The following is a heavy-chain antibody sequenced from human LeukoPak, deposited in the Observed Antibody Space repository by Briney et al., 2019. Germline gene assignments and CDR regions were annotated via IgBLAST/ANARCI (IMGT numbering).Heavy chain of an antibody. D-gene: IGHD2-8*01. CDR2: ISAYNGNT. J-gene: IGHJ4*02. CDR3: ARDSKGRRLGDIVLMVSATSVDY. V-gene: IGHV1-18*01. Sequence: ASVKVSCKASGYTFTSYGISWVRQAPGQGLEWMGWISAYNGNTNYAQKLQGRVTMTTDTSTSTAYMELRSLRPDDTAVYYCARDSKGRRLGDIVLMVSATSVDYWGQGTLVTVSS. CDR1: GYTFTSYG.